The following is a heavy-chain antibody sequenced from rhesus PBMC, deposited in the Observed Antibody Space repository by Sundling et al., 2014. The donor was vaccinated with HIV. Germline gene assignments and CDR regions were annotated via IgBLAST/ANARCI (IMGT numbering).Heavy chain of an antibody. D-gene: IGHD1-14*01. CDR2: IYGSGGNT. Sequence: QVQLQESGPGVVKPSETLSLTCAVSGGSISDSYRWSWIRQPPGKGLEWIGYIYGSGGNTYYSSSLKSRITISRDTSKNQISLNLTSVTAADTAVYFCVREVWLDRPKYYFDFWGQGVLVTVSS. J-gene: IGHJ4*01. CDR1: GGSISDSYR. CDR3: VREVWLDRPKYYFDF. V-gene: IGHV4S10*01.